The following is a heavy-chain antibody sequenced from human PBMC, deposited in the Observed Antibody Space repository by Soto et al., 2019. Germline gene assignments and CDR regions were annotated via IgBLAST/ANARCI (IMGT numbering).Heavy chain of an antibody. Sequence: QVQLVESGGGMVQPGRSLRLSCAASKFTFSSYSMHWVRQAPGKGLEWVAVISYNGTNKFYADSVKGRFTISRDNSKSILYQQRNSMRAEDTAVYYCASTGLRRPITASGALNPGSRGTLVIVSP. J-gene: IGHJ5*02. CDR1: KFTFSSYS. V-gene: IGHV3-30-3*01. D-gene: IGHD1-20*01. CDR2: ISYNGTNK. CDR3: ASTGLRRPITASGALNP.